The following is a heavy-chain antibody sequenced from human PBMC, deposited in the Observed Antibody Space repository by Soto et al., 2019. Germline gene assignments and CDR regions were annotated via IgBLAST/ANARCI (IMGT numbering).Heavy chain of an antibody. CDR2: IIPIFGTA. V-gene: IGHV1-69*13. CDR3: ARGLGAHAAFDI. Sequence: SVKVSCKASGGTFSSYAISWVRQAPGQGLEWMGGIIPIFGTANYAQKFQGRVTITADESTSTAYMELSSLRSEDTAVYYCARGLGAHAAFDIWGRGTMGTVSS. D-gene: IGHD4-17*01. J-gene: IGHJ3*02. CDR1: GGTFSSYA.